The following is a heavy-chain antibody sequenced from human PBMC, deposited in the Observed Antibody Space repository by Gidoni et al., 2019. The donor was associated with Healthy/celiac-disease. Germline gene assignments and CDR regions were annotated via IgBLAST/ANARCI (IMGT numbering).Heavy chain of an antibody. Sequence: QVQLQESGPGLVKPSGTLSLTCAVPGGSISSSNWWSWVRQPPGKGLEWIGEIYHSGSTNYNPSLKSRVTISVDKSKNQFSLKLSSVTAADTAVYYCASRDYYDSSGYPTYYYYYGMDVWGQGTTVTVSS. J-gene: IGHJ6*02. CDR1: GGSISSSNW. D-gene: IGHD3-22*01. CDR3: ASRDYYDSSGYPTYYYYYGMDV. V-gene: IGHV4-4*02. CDR2: IYHSGST.